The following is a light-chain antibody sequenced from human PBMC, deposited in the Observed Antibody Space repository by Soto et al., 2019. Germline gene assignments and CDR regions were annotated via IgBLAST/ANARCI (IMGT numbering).Light chain of an antibody. CDR3: ATWDASLPGEV. CDR1: SSNIGNNY. V-gene: IGLV1-51*01. J-gene: IGLJ2*01. Sequence: QSVLTQSPSVSAAPGQKVTISCCGSSSNIGNNYVSWYQHLPGTAPKLLIYDNNKRPAGIPDRFSGSKSGTSGTLDITGLQTGDEGDYYCATWDASLPGEVFGGGTKLTVL. CDR2: DNN.